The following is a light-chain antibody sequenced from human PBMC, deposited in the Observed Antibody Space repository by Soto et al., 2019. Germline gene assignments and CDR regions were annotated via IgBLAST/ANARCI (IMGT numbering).Light chain of an antibody. Sequence: EIVLTQSPGTLSLSPGERATLSCRASQSVSSSYLAWYQQKHGQAPRLLIYGASSRATGIPDRFSGSGSGTDFTLTISRLEPEDFAVYYCQQYGGSPGCTFGQGTKLEIK. CDR3: QQYGGSPGCT. V-gene: IGKV3-20*01. CDR1: QSVSSSY. CDR2: GAS. J-gene: IGKJ2*02.